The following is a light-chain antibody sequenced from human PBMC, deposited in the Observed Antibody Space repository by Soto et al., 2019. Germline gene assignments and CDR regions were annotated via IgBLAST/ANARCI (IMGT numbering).Light chain of an antibody. J-gene: IGLJ3*02. CDR3: SSFTSINTWV. V-gene: IGLV2-14*01. Sequence: QSALTQPASVSGSPGQSITISCTGTSSDVGGYNYVSWYQQHPGKAPKLMIYEVSNRPSGVSNRFSGSKSGNTASLTISGLQAEYEADYYCSSFTSINTWVFGGGTKVTVL. CDR2: EVS. CDR1: SSDVGGYNY.